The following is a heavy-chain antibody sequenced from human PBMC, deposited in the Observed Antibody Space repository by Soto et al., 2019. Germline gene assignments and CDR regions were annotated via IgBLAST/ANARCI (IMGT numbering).Heavy chain of an antibody. V-gene: IGHV4-34*01. CDR1: GGSFSAYY. J-gene: IGHJ6*03. D-gene: IGHD1-1*01. Sequence: SETLSLTCAFYGGSFSAYYWNWIRQPPGKGLGWIGEINHGGTTNYNASLKSRLTISVDTSKSQFSLKLSSVTAADTAVYYCARGGQLERGRYYYYYMDVWGRGTTVTGSS. CDR2: INHGGTT. CDR3: ARGGQLERGRYYYYYMDV.